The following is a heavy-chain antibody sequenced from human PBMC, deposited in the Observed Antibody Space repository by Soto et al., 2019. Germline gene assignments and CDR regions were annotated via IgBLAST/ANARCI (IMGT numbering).Heavy chain of an antibody. V-gene: IGHV1-18*03. CDR2: ISAYNCNT. D-gene: IGHD2-15*01. Sequence: QVQLVQSGAEVKKPGASVKVSCKASGYTFTSYGISWVRQAPGQGLEWMGWISAYNCNTNYALKLQGRVTMTTATSTSFVYMELRRLRADDMVVYYCARDKERVAARTNWFDPWGQGTLVTVSS. J-gene: IGHJ5*02. CDR3: ARDKERVAARTNWFDP. CDR1: GYTFTSYG.